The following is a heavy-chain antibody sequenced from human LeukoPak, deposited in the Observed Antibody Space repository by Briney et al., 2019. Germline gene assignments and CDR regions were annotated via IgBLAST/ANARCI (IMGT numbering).Heavy chain of an antibody. D-gene: IGHD6-13*01. Sequence: WSWIRQXPGXGLEWIGEINHSGSTNYNPSLKSRVTISVDTSKNQFSLTLSSVTAADTAVYYCARVGSSSWIYYYMDVWGKGTTVTVSS. J-gene: IGHJ6*03. CDR2: INHSGST. V-gene: IGHV4-34*01. CDR3: ARVGSSSWIYYYMDV.